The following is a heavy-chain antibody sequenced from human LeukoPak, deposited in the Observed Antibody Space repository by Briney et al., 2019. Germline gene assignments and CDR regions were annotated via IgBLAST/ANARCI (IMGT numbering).Heavy chain of an antibody. CDR3: ARDTYSSSDYYYYYYMDV. D-gene: IGHD6-6*01. Sequence: SETLSLTCSVSGGSISSYFWSWIRQPAGKGLEWIGRIYTRGSTDYNPSLKSRVTISVDTSKNQFSLKLSSVTAADTAVYYCARDTYSSSDYYYYYYMDVWGKGTTVTVSS. CDR2: IYTRGST. J-gene: IGHJ6*03. CDR1: GGSISSYF. V-gene: IGHV4-4*07.